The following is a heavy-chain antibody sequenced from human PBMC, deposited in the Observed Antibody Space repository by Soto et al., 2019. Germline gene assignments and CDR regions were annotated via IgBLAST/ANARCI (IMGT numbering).Heavy chain of an antibody. J-gene: IGHJ6*02. CDR1: GFTFSSYA. CDR3: AKGRTAARYYGMDV. V-gene: IGHV3-23*01. Sequence: EVQLLESGGGLVQPGGSLRLSCAASGFTFSSYAMSWVRQAPGRGLEWVSAISGSGGSTYYADSVKGRFTISRDNSKNTLYLQMNSLRAEDTAVYYCAKGRTAARYYGMDVWGQGTTVTVSS. CDR2: ISGSGGST. D-gene: IGHD6-6*01.